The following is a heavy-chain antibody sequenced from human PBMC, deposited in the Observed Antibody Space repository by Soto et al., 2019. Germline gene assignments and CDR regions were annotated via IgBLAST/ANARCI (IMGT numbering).Heavy chain of an antibody. V-gene: IGHV3-30*03. CDR3: VRGDGSGSFLLDY. Sequence: QVQLVESGGGVVQPGRSLRLSCAASGFTFRSYAMHWVRQTPGKGLEWVAYISYDGKKTYYADSVKGRFTISRDNYQNILFLQMSSLQFEDTSVYSCVRGDGSGSFLLDYWGRGTLVTVSS. CDR2: ISYDGKKT. CDR1: GFTFRSYA. J-gene: IGHJ4*02. D-gene: IGHD3-10*01.